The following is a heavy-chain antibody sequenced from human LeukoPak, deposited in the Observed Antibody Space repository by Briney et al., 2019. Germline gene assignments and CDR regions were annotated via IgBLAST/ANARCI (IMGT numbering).Heavy chain of an antibody. CDR3: VRLSWELGDGGVT. D-gene: IGHD1-26*01. J-gene: IGHJ5*02. CDR1: GFTFSSYW. V-gene: IGHV3-74*01. CDR2: INSDGSSP. Sequence: GGSLRLSCAASGFTFSSYWMHWVRQAPGKGLVWISRINSDGSSPTYADSVKGRSTISRDNVKNTLYLQMNNLRAEDTAVYYCVRLSWELGDGGVTWGQGSLVTVSS.